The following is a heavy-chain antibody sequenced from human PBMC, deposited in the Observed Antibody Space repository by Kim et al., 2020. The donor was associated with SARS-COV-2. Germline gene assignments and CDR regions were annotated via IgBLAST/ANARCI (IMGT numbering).Heavy chain of an antibody. CDR1: GFTFGNTH. D-gene: IGHD6-19*01. CDR2: ISADESNK. J-gene: IGHJ4*01. Sequence: GGSLRLSCAGSGFTFGNTHMHWVRQAPGKGLEWVSLISADESNKDYVDSVKGRFTVSRDNSQNTLFLQIDSLRVEDTAVYYCAREGHSSGRAGSLDYWG. CDR3: AREGHSSGRAGSLDY. V-gene: IGHV3-30*03.